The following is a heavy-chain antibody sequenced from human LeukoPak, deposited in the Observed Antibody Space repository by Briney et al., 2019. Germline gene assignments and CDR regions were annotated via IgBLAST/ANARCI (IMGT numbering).Heavy chain of an antibody. D-gene: IGHD3-9*01. CDR1: GGSIRNHY. J-gene: IGHJ4*02. V-gene: IGHV4-59*11. CDR3: TSWGFDTLTGHGLDY. CDR2: VYYTGTT. Sequence: PSETLSLTCTVSGGSIRNHYWTWIRQPPGKGLEWIAYVYYTGTTYFNPSLKSRVTISVDTSKNRFSLKLSSVTAAGTAIYYCTSWGFDTLTGHGLDYWGQGALVTVSP.